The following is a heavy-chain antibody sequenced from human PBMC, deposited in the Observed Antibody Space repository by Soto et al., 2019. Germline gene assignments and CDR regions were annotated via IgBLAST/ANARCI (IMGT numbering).Heavy chain of an antibody. CDR1: GFSLTTSGVG. CDR2: IYWDDDK. D-gene: IGHD3-3*01. V-gene: IGHV2-5*02. CDR3: AHRILRTVFGLVTTTAIYFDF. J-gene: IGHJ4*02. Sequence: QITLNESGPTVVKPAETLTLTCTFSGFSLTTSGVGVGWIRQSPGKAPEWLALIYWDDDKRYSASLKIRLTITKDTSKTQVVLTMASVDPADTATYYCAHRILRTVFGLVTTTAIYFDFWGQGTPVVVSS.